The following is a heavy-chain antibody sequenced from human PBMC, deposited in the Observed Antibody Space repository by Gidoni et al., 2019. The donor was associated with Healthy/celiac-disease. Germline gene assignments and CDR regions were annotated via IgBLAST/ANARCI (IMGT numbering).Heavy chain of an antibody. J-gene: IGHJ4*02. D-gene: IGHD4-17*01. CDR2: IYYSGIT. CDR3: ARHDYGGHFDY. CDR1: GGAISSSSYY. Sequence: QLQLQESGPGLVKPSENLSLTCTVAGGAISSSSYYWGWIRQPPGKVLECIGSIYYSGITYYNPSLKSRVTISVDTSKNQFSLKLSSVTAADTAVYYCARHDYGGHFDYWGQGTLVTVSS. V-gene: IGHV4-39*01.